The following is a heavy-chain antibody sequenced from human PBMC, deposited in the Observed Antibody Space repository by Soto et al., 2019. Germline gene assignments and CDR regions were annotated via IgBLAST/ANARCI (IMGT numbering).Heavy chain of an antibody. V-gene: IGHV3-74*01. CDR2: INSDGSST. CDR1: GFTFSNYW. CDR3: APTSTAGYDY. J-gene: IGHJ4*02. Sequence: EVQLVESGGGLVQPGGSLRLSCAASGFTFSNYWMHWVRQAPGKGLVWVSRINSDGSSTSYADSVKGRFTISRDNAKNTLYLQMNGLTAEDTAVYYCAPTSTAGYDYWGQGTLVTVSS. D-gene: IGHD2-2*01.